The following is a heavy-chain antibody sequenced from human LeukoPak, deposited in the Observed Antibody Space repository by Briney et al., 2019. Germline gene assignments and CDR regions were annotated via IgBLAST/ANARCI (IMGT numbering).Heavy chain of an antibody. CDR2: IRGTGTYI. Sequence: GSLRLSCAASGFAFSSFSMNWVRQAPGKGLEWVSSIRGTGTYIYFASALKGRFSISRDNAENSLFLQMNSLRADDTAVYFCARASLSEIIAAEAFFDSWGQGTLVTVSS. V-gene: IGHV3-21*01. CDR1: GFAFSSFS. D-gene: IGHD6-13*01. J-gene: IGHJ4*02. CDR3: ARASLSEIIAAEAFFDS.